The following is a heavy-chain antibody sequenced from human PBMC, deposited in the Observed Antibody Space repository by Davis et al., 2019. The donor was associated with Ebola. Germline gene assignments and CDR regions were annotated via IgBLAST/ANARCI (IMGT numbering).Heavy chain of an antibody. V-gene: IGHV1-46*01. D-gene: IGHD3-9*01. Sequence: AASVKVSCKASGYTFTSYYMHWVRQAPGQGLEWMGIINPSGGSTSYAQKFQGRVTMTKDTSTSTVYMELSSLRSEDTAVYYCASGELRYFDWLSTIDYWGQGTLVTVSS. J-gene: IGHJ4*02. CDR2: INPSGGST. CDR3: ASGELRYFDWLSTIDY. CDR1: GYTFTSYY.